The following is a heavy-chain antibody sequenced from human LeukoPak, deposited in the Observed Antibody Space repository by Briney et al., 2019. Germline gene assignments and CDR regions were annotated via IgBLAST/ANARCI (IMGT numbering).Heavy chain of an antibody. CDR3: ARASGSSGYYQDAFDI. V-gene: IGHV3-30*02. CDR1: GFTFSSDG. D-gene: IGHD3-22*01. CDR2: IRYDGTKK. J-gene: IGHJ3*02. Sequence: GGSLRLSCAASGFTFSSDGMHWVRQAPGKGLEWVAFIRYDGTKKYYAESVKGRFTISRDNSKNTLYLQMNSLRAEDTAVYYCARASGSSGYYQDAFDIWGQGTMVTVSS.